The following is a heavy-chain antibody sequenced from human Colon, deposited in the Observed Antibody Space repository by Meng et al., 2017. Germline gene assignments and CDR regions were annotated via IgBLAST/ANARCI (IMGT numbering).Heavy chain of an antibody. D-gene: IGHD6-13*01. CDR3: TTPSGAHSGGSWPAT. CDR2: IKSKTNGGTI. CDR1: GLTFINAW. J-gene: IGHJ5*02. V-gene: IGHV3-15*01. Sequence: GGSLRLSCVASGLTFINAWMTWVRQAPGKGLEWVGRIKSKTNGGTIDYAAPVKGRFTISRDDSKNTLFLQINNLETEDTAVYYCTTPSGAHSGGSWPATWGQGTLVTVSS.